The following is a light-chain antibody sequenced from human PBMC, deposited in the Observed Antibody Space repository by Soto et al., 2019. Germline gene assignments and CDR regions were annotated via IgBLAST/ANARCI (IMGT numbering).Light chain of an antibody. Sequence: DIQMGQCPSSLYASVGERVTITCRASQSISTYLNWYQQKQGKAPKVLIYAASSLQSGVPSRFSVSVSGTDGTITISSLKTEDGPTSYCQQSYSTTETFYQATKVDI. CDR1: QSISTY. CDR2: AAS. V-gene: IGKV1-39*01. CDR3: QQSYSTTET. J-gene: IGKJ1*01.